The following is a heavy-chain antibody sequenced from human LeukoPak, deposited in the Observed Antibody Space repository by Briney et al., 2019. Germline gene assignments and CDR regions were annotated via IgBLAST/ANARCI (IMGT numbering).Heavy chain of an antibody. J-gene: IGHJ4*02. CDR2: ISSSSSYI. D-gene: IGHD1-26*01. V-gene: IGHV3-21*03. CDR3: ARDRGYSGSYFDY. Sequence: GGSLRLSCAASGFTFSSYSMNWVRQAPGKGLEWVSSISSSSSYIYYADSVKGRFTISRDNSKNTLYLQMNSLRADDTAVYYCARDRGYSGSYFDYWGQGTLVTVSS. CDR1: GFTFSSYS.